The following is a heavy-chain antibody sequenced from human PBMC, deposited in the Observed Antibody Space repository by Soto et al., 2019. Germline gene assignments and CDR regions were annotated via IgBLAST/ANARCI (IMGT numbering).Heavy chain of an antibody. CDR3: ARASGSGCSGGSCYSFDY. J-gene: IGHJ4*02. CDR1: GGSISSYY. V-gene: IGHV4-59*01. Sequence: SETLSLTCTVSGGSISSYYWSWIRQPPGKGLEWIGYIYYSGSTNYNPSLKSRVTISVDTSKNQFSLKLSSVTAADTAVYYCARASGSGCSGGSCYSFDYWGQGTLVPVSS. D-gene: IGHD2-15*01. CDR2: IYYSGST.